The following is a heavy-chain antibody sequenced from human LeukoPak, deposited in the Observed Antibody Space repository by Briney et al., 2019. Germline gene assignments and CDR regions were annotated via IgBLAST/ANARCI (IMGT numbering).Heavy chain of an antibody. Sequence: PSETLSPTCAVSGYSISSSNYWAWIRPPPGKGLEWIGHIYYSGSIYYNPSLKSRVTMSVDTSKNQFSLKLSSVTAVDTAVYYCARKATTGPTKAAFDIWGQGTMVTVSS. CDR3: ARKATTGPTKAAFDI. CDR1: GYSISSSNY. D-gene: IGHD4-17*01. V-gene: IGHV4-28*05. J-gene: IGHJ3*02. CDR2: IYYSGSI.